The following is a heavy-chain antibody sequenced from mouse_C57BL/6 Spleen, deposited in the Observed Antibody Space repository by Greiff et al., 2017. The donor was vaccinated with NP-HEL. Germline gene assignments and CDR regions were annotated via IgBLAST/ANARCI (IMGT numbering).Heavy chain of an antibody. Sequence: QVQLQQSGAELVRPGTSVKVSCKASGYAFTNYLIEWVKQRPGQGLEWIGVINPGSGGTNYNEQFKGKATLTADKSSSTAYMQLSSLTSDDSAVYFCARSWGNYSRSDYWGQGTTLTVSS. D-gene: IGHD2-1*01. CDR1: GYAFTNYL. V-gene: IGHV1-54*01. J-gene: IGHJ2*01. CDR3: ARSWGNYSRSDY. CDR2: INPGSGGT.